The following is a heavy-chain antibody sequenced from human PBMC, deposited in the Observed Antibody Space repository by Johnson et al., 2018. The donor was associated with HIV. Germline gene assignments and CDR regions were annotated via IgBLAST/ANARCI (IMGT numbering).Heavy chain of an antibody. D-gene: IGHD5-24*01. J-gene: IGHJ3*02. Sequence: QVQLVESGGGVVQPGRSLRLSCAASGFTFSSYGMHWVRQAPGKGLEWVSVIYSGGSTYYADSVKGRFTISRDNSKNTLYLQMNSLRADDTAVYFCARNGDGYTPDAFDICGQGTVVTVSS. V-gene: IGHV3-NL1*01. CDR1: GFTFSSYG. CDR2: IYSGGST. CDR3: ARNGDGYTPDAFDI.